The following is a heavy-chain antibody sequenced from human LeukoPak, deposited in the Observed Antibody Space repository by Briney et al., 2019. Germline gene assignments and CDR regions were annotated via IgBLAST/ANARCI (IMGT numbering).Heavy chain of an antibody. V-gene: IGHV4-59*01. J-gene: IGHJ3*02. CDR1: GGSISSYY. Sequence: SETLSLTCTVSGGSISSYYWSWIRRPPGNGLEWIGYIYYTGSTNYNPSLKSRVTISVDTSKNQFSLKLSSVTAADTAVYYCARDSSDSSSSWHDAFDIWGQGTMVTVSS. D-gene: IGHD6-13*01. CDR2: IYYTGST. CDR3: ARDSSDSSSSWHDAFDI.